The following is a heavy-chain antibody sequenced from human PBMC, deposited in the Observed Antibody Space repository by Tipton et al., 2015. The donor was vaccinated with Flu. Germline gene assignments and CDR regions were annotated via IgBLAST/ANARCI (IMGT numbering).Heavy chain of an antibody. CDR3: ASGRRWGSPFDY. D-gene: IGHD2-21*01. CDR2: LYNSGRP. J-gene: IGHJ4*02. Sequence: TLSLTCTVSGGSITSGNYYWSWIRQPAGKGLEWIGRLYNSGRPKYNPTLKSRVTISADTSKNQFSLSLSSVTAADTAVYYCASGRRWGSPFDYWGQGTLVTVSS. V-gene: IGHV4-61*02. CDR1: GGSITSGNYY.